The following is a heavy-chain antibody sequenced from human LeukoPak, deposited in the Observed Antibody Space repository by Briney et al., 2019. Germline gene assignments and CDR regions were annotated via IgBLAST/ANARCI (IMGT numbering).Heavy chain of an antibody. CDR1: GGSISSSSYY. Sequence: PSETLSLNCTVSGGSISSSSYYWGWIRQPPGKGLEWIGSIYYSGSTYYNPSLKSRVTISVDTSKNQFSLKLSSVTAADTAVYYCARQDIVVVTAIDYWGQGTLVTVSS. J-gene: IGHJ4*02. CDR3: ARQDIVVVTAIDY. CDR2: IYYSGST. V-gene: IGHV4-39*01. D-gene: IGHD2-21*02.